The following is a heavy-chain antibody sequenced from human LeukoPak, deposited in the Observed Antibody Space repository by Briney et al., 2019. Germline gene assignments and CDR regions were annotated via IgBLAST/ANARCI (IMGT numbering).Heavy chain of an antibody. CDR1: GFTVSSND. D-gene: IGHD4-17*01. CDR3: ARVVDHDYGDYYLDY. J-gene: IGHJ4*02. Sequence: PGGSLRLSCAASGFTVSSNDMSWVRQAPGKGLECISVIYSGGSTDYADSVKGRLTISRDNSKNTLYLQMNSLRAEDTAVYYCARVVDHDYGDYYLDYWGQGTLVTLSS. V-gene: IGHV3-53*01. CDR2: IYSGGST.